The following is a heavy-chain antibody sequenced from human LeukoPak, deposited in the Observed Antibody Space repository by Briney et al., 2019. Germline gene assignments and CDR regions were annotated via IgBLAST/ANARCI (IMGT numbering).Heavy chain of an antibody. Sequence: SVKVSCKASGGTFSSYAISWVRQAPGQGLEWMGGIIPIFGTANYAQKFQGRVTITADKSTSTAYMELRSLRSDDTAVYYCARDFGIAVAGTPQAFDYWGQGTLVTVSS. D-gene: IGHD6-19*01. CDR2: IIPIFGTA. CDR1: GGTFSSYA. V-gene: IGHV1-69*06. J-gene: IGHJ4*02. CDR3: ARDFGIAVAGTPQAFDY.